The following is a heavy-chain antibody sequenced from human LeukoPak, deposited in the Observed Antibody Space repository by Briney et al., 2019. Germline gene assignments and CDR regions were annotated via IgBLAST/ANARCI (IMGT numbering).Heavy chain of an antibody. Sequence: ASVKVSCKASGGTFSSYAISWVRQAPGQGLEWMGGIIPIFGTANYAQKLQGRVTMTTDTSTSTAYMELRSLRSDDTAVYYCAREGGKLLWFWGQGTMVTVSS. J-gene: IGHJ3*01. CDR2: IIPIFGTA. CDR1: GGTFSSYA. CDR3: AREGGKLLWF. D-gene: IGHD3-10*01. V-gene: IGHV1-69*05.